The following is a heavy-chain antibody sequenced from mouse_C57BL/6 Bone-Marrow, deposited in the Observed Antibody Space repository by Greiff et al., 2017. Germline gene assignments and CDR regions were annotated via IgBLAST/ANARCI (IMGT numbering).Heavy chain of an antibody. V-gene: IGHV1-69*01. Sequence: VQLQQPGAELVMPGASVKLSCNASGYTFTSYWMHWVKQRPGQGLEWIGEIDPSDSYTNYNQKFKGKSTLTVDKSSSTAYMQLSSLTSEDSAVYYCARDGLSYWGQGTSVTVSS. D-gene: IGHD1-1*02. CDR2: IDPSDSYT. J-gene: IGHJ4*01. CDR3: ARDGLSY. CDR1: GYTFTSYW.